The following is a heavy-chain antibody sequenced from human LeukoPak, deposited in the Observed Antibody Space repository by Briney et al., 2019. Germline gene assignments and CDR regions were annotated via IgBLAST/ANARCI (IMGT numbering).Heavy chain of an antibody. J-gene: IGHJ4*02. Sequence: GGSLRLSCAAPGFTFEDNGIGWVRQAPGKGRGWVSGINWNGGSTGYAHSVKGRFTISRDNAKNSLYLQMNSLRAEDTALYYCARATNGVWPSYWGQGTLVTVSS. CDR1: GFTFEDNG. CDR3: ARATNGVWPSY. V-gene: IGHV3-20*04. CDR2: INWNGGST. D-gene: IGHD2-8*01.